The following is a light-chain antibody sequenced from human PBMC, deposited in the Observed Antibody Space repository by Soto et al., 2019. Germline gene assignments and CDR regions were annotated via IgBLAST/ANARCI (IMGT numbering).Light chain of an antibody. CDR3: QQSYTSPPGT. CDR2: AAS. V-gene: IGKV1-39*01. J-gene: IGKJ1*01. CDR1: QSISSS. Sequence: IQMTQSPSSLSASVGDRVTITCRASQSISSSLNWYQQKPGKAPKLLIYAASSLQSGVPSRFGGSGSGTDFTLTISSLQPEDFAAYFCQQSYTSPPGTFGQGTKVETK.